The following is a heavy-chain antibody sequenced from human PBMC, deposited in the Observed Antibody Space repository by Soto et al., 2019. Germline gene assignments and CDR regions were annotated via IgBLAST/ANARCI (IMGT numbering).Heavy chain of an antibody. J-gene: IGHJ6*02. CDR3: ARARGVLRYFDWARGDYRMDV. CDR2: IYTSGST. D-gene: IGHD3-9*01. V-gene: IGHV4-4*07. Sequence: SETLSLTCTVSGGSISSYYWSWIRQPAGKXLEWIGRIYTSGSTNYNPSLKSRVTMSVDTSKNQFSLKLSSVTAADTAVYYCARARGVLRYFDWARGDYRMDVWGQGTTGTVAS. CDR1: GGSISSYY.